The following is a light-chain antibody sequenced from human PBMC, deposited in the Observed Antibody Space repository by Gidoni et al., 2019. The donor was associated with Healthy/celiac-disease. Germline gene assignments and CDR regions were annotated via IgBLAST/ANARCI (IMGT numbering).Light chain of an antibody. Sequence: DIVMTQSPDSLAVSLGERATINCKSSQSVLYSSNNKNYLAWYQQIPGQPLKLLIYWESTRESGVPDRFSGSGSGTDFALTISSLQAEDVAVYYCQQYYSTPYTFGQGTKLEIK. V-gene: IGKV4-1*01. CDR2: WES. CDR1: QSVLYSSNNKNY. CDR3: QQYYSTPYT. J-gene: IGKJ2*01.